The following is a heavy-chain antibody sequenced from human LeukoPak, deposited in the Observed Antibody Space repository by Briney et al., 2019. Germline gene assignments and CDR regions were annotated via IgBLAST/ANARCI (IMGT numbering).Heavy chain of an antibody. CDR1: GGTFSNYG. CDR3: ARVNIRSTFFDY. J-gene: IGHJ4*02. Sequence: SVNVSCKASGGTFSNYGINWVRQAPGQGLEWMGGIIPILGTTNYAQKFQGRVTITADESTSTAYMELRSLRSEDTAVYYCARVNIRSTFFDYWGQGTLVTVSS. CDR2: IIPILGTT. D-gene: IGHD2/OR15-2a*01. V-gene: IGHV1-69*13.